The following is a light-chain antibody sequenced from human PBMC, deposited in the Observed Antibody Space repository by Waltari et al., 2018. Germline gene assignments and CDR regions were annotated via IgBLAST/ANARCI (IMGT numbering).Light chain of an antibody. Sequence: SYELTQPPSVSVSPGQTARITCYGETLPRKFAYWYQQKSGQAPVLVIFEDNQRPSGIPERFSGSISGTTATLTISGAQVEDEADYYCSSVDSSFKGLFGAGTKVTVL. CDR2: EDN. V-gene: IGLV3-10*01. CDR3: SSVDSSFKGL. J-gene: IGLJ1*01. CDR1: TLPRKF.